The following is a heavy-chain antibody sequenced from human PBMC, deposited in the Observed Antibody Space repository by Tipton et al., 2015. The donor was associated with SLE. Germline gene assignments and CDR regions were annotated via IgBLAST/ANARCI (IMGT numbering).Heavy chain of an antibody. D-gene: IGHD6-19*01. Sequence: TLSLTCAVYGGSFSGYYWSWIRQPPGKGLEWIGEIHHSGSTNYNPSLKSRVTISVDTSKNQFSLKLSSVTAADTAVYYCARGASSGGFDYWGQGTLVTVSS. V-gene: IGHV4-34*01. J-gene: IGHJ4*02. CDR2: IHHSGST. CDR3: ARGASSGGFDY. CDR1: GGSFSGYY.